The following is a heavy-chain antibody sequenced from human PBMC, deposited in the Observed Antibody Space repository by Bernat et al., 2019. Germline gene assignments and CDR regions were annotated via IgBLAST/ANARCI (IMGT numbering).Heavy chain of an antibody. CDR1: GFTVSSNY. CDR3: ARGYGDCRGNFDY. V-gene: IGHV3-66*01. D-gene: IGHD4-17*01. J-gene: IGHJ4*02. Sequence: EVQLVESGGGLVQPGGSLRLSCAASGFTVSSNYMSWVRQAPGKGLEWVSGIYSGGSTYYADSVKGRFTISRDNSKNTLYLQINSLRAEDTAVYYCARGYGDCRGNFDYWGQGTLVTVSS. CDR2: IYSGGST.